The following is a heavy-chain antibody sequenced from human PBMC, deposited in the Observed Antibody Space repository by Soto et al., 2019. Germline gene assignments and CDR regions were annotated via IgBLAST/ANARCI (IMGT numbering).Heavy chain of an antibody. CDR3: AAGSRKANNWLDP. Sequence: SVRVSYKDSGVTCTRSAVQWVRQARGQRLEWIGWIVVGSGNTNYAQKFQERVTITREMSTSTAYMELSRLRSEDTAVYYCAAGSRKANNWLDPSAQGIMITVFS. V-gene: IGHV1-58*01. D-gene: IGHD1-26*01. CDR1: GVTCTRSA. CDR2: IVVGSGNT. J-gene: IGHJ5*02.